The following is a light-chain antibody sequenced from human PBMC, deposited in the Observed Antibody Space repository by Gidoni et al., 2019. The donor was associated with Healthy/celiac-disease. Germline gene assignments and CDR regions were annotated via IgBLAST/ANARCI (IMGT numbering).Light chain of an antibody. Sequence: DIQMTPSPSSLSASVGDRVTITCRASQSISSYLNWYQQKPGKAPKLLIYAAASLQSGVPSRFSGSGSGTDFTLTISSLQPEDFATYYCQQSYSTPMCSFGQGTKLEIK. CDR1: QSISSY. CDR2: AAA. V-gene: IGKV1-39*01. J-gene: IGKJ2*04. CDR3: QQSYSTPMCS.